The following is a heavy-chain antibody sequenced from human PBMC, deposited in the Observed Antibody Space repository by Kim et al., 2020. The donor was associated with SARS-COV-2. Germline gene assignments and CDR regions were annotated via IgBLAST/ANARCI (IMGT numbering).Heavy chain of an antibody. V-gene: IGHV3-9*01. CDR3: AKSKDILTGYYFDY. Sequence: ADSVKGRFTISRDNAKNSLYLQMNSLRAEDTALYYCAKSKDILTGYYFDYWGQGTLVTVSS. J-gene: IGHJ4*02. D-gene: IGHD3-9*01.